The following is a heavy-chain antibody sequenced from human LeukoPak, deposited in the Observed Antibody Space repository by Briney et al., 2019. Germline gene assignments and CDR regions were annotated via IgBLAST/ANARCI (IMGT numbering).Heavy chain of an antibody. J-gene: IGHJ4*02. Sequence: GGSLRLSCAAYGFSFTTSWMNWVRQAPGKGLEWVAMIKGDGRQSYYVDSVRGRFTISKDNAKDSLYLQMNSLRAEDTAVYYCARDASESSDGWYYFDYWGQGALVTVSS. CDR3: ARDASESSDGWYYFDY. V-gene: IGHV3-7*03. D-gene: IGHD5-24*01. CDR1: GFSFTTSW. CDR2: IKGDGRQS.